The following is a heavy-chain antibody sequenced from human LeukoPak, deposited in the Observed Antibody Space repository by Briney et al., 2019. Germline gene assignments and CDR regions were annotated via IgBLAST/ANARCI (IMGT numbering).Heavy chain of an antibody. D-gene: IGHD3-22*01. J-gene: IGHJ6*03. CDR1: GFTFSSYS. V-gene: IGHV3-21*01. CDR3: ARVGSYESSGYPYYYYYYMDV. CDR2: ISSSNDYI. Sequence: NPGGSLRLSCAASGFTFSSYSMNWVRQAPGKGLEWVSSISSSNDYIYYADSVKGRFTISRDNAKNSLYLQMNSLRAEDTAVYYCARVGSYESSGYPYYYYYYMDVWGKGTTVTVSS.